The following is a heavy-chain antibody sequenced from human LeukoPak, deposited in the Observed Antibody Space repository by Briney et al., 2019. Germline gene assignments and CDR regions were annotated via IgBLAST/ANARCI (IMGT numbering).Heavy chain of an antibody. CDR2: FDPEDGET. V-gene: IGHV1-24*01. CDR3: ATYRGYSYGSLGLS. CDR1: GYTLTELS. Sequence: ASVKVSCTVSGYTLTELSIHWVRQAPGKGLEWVGGFDPEDGETIYAQKFQGRVTMTEDTSTDTAYMELSSLRSEDTAVYYCATYRGYSYGSLGLSWGQGTLVTVSS. D-gene: IGHD5-18*01. J-gene: IGHJ4*02.